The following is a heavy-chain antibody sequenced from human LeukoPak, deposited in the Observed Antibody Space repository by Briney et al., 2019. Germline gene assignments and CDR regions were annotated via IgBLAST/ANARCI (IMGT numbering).Heavy chain of an antibody. D-gene: IGHD5-18*01. CDR2: INSDGSIT. J-gene: IGHJ4*02. V-gene: IGHV3-74*01. CDR3: ATDSGYIYGSSSY. Sequence: GGSLRLSCAASGFTFSSYWMHWVRQAPGKGLVWVSRINSDGSITNYADSVKGRFTISRDNAKNSLYLQMNSLRAEDTAVYYCATDSGYIYGSSSYWGQGTLVTVSS. CDR1: GFTFSSYW.